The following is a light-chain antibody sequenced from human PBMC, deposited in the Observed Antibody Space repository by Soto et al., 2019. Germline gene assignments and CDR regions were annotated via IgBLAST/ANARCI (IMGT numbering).Light chain of an antibody. CDR3: QQYEGFSRT. J-gene: IGKJ1*01. CDR1: QSISSW. Sequence: DIQMTQSPSTLSASVGDRVTITCRASQSISSWLAWYQQKPGKAPNLLIYDASSLESGVPPRFSGSGSGTEFPLTISSLQPDDFATYYCQQYEGFSRTFGQGTKVEIK. V-gene: IGKV1-5*01. CDR2: DAS.